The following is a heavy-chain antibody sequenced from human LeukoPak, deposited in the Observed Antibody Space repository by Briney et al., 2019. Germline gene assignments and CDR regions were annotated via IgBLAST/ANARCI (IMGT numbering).Heavy chain of an antibody. D-gene: IGHD6-13*01. CDR3: AKDRFSSSWALFDY. CDR2: IRNDGRNK. V-gene: IGHV3-30*02. J-gene: IGHJ4*02. CDR1: GFIFSTYG. Sequence: GGSLRLSCAASGFIFSTYGMHWVRQAPGKGLEWVAFIRNDGRNKRYADSVKGRFTISRDNSKNTLYLQMNSLRAEDTAVYYCAKDRFSSSWALFDYWGQGTLVTVSS.